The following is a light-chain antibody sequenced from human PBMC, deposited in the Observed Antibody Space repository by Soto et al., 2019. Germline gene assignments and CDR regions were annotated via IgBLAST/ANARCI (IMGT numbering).Light chain of an antibody. Sequence: QSVLTQPPSASGTPGQRVTISCSGSSSNIGSNTVNWFRQLPGAAPKLLIQTNDQRPSGVPVRFSGSKSGTSASLAISGLQSEDEADIFCAAWDDSLKGHVFGTGTKVTVL. CDR2: TND. CDR1: SSNIGSNT. J-gene: IGLJ1*01. CDR3: AAWDDSLKGHV. V-gene: IGLV1-44*01.